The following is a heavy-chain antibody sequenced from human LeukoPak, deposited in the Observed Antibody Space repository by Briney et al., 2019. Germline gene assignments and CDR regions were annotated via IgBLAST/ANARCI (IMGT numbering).Heavy chain of an antibody. D-gene: IGHD6-13*01. V-gene: IGHV3-53*01. J-gene: IGHJ4*02. CDR3: AGNWYHFDY. CDR2: IYSGGST. CDR1: GFTFSSYA. Sequence: PGGSLRLSCAASGFTFSSYAMHWVRQAPGKGLEWVSVIYSGGSTYYADSVKGRFTISRDNSKNTLYLQMNSLRAEDTAVYYCAGNWYHFDYWGQGTLVTVSS.